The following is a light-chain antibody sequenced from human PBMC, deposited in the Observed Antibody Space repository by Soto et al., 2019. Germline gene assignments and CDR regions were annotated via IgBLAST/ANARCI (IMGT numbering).Light chain of an antibody. J-gene: IGLJ3*02. CDR1: SSNIGSNA. CDR2: TNN. CDR3: AAWDDSLNALV. V-gene: IGLV1-44*01. Sequence: QSVLTQPPSASGTPGQRVTISCSGASSNIGSNAVNWYQQPPGTAPQLLIYTNNQRPSGVPDRFSGSKSGTSASLAITGLQSEDEADYHCAAWDDSLNALVFGGGTKLTVL.